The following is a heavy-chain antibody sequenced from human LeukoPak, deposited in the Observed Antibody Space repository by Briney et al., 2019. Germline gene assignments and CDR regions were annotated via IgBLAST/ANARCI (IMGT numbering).Heavy chain of an antibody. D-gene: IGHD3-9*01. CDR2: MNPNSGNT. CDR3: ARGLRYFDWLLTPDYYYMDV. Sequence: GASVKVSCKASGYTFTSYDINWVRQATGQGLEWMGWMNPNSGNTGYAQKFQGRVTITRNTSISTAYMELSSLRSEDTAVYYCARGLRYFDWLLTPDYYYMDVWGKGTTVTVSS. J-gene: IGHJ6*03. CDR1: GYTFTSYD. V-gene: IGHV1-8*03.